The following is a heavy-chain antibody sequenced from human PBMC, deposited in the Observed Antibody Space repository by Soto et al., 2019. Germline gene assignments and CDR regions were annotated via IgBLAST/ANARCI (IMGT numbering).Heavy chain of an antibody. CDR2: IAYDGINK. V-gene: IGHV3-30-3*01. Sequence: QVQLVESGGGVVQPGRSLRLSCAASGFTFNDYVMHWVRQAPGKGLEWTAVIAYDGINKYYADSVRGRFTISRDNSKNTLYLQMNSLRAEDTAVYYCARDQRDSWSGHYYYYGMDVWGQGTTVTVSS. CDR3: ARDQRDSWSGHYYYYGMDV. J-gene: IGHJ6*02. D-gene: IGHD3-3*01. CDR1: GFTFNDYV.